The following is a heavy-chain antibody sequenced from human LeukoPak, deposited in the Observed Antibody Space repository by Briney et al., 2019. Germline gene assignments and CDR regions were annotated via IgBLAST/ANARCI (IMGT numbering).Heavy chain of an antibody. D-gene: IGHD6-13*01. Sequence: ASVKVSCKVSGYTLTELSMHWVRQAPGKGLEWMGGFDPEDGETIYAQKFQGRVTTTEDTSTDTAYMELSSLRPEDTAVYYCARDHDSSSWYNWFDPWGQGTLVTVSS. V-gene: IGHV1-24*01. CDR2: FDPEDGET. CDR1: GYTLTELS. J-gene: IGHJ5*02. CDR3: ARDHDSSSWYNWFDP.